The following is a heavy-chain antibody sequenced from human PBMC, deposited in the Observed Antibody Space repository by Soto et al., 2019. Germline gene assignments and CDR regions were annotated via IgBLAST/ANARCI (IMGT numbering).Heavy chain of an antibody. V-gene: IGHV1-18*01. CDR2: ISAYKDHT. Sequence: ASVKVSCKASGYTFNSYGITWVRQAPGQGLEWMGWISAYKDHTNYAQKLQGRVTMTTDTSTSTAYMELRSLRSEDTAVYYCAREYLVVVPSALRYYGMDVWGQGTTVTVSS. CDR3: AREYLVVVPSALRYYGMDV. J-gene: IGHJ6*02. D-gene: IGHD2-2*01. CDR1: GYTFNSYG.